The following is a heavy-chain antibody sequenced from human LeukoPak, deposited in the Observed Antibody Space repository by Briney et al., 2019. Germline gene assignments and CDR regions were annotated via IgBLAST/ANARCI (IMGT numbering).Heavy chain of an antibody. CDR2: IRSTGAT. J-gene: IGHJ5*01. CDR1: GDSIIGYY. CDR3: ARHFSYGPASYPLDS. V-gene: IGHV4-59*08. Sequence: PSETLSLTCTVSGDSIIGYYWSWVRQSPMKRLEWIAYIRSTGATNYSPSPRSRVTISMDTSKNQFSLKLTSVTAADTAVYFCARHFSYGPASYPLDSWGQGTLVTVSS. D-gene: IGHD3-10*01.